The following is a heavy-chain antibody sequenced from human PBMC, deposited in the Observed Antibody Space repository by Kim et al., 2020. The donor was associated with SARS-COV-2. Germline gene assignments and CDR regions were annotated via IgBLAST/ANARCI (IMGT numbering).Heavy chain of an antibody. J-gene: IGHJ6*02. D-gene: IGHD1-26*01. V-gene: IGHV1-18*01. CDR3: AREKYSGRDYYGMDV. CDR1: GYTFTSYG. CDR2: ISAYNGNT. Sequence: ASVKVSCKASGYTFTSYGISWVRQAPGQGLEWMGWISAYNGNTNYAQKLQGRVTMTTDTSTSTAYMELRSLRSDDTAVYYCAREKYSGRDYYGMDVWGQGTTVTVSS.